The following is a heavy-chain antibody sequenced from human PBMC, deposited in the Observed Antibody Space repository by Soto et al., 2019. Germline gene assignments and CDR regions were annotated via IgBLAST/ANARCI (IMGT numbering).Heavy chain of an antibody. Sequence: GGSLRLSCAASGFTFSSYSMNWVRQAPGKGLEWVSSISSSSSYIYYADSVKGRFTISRDNAKNSLYLQMNSLRAEDTAVYYCARFRYNWKTDYYYYYMDAWGKGTTVTVSS. CDR2: ISSSSSYI. CDR1: GFTFSSYS. CDR3: ARFRYNWKTDYYYYYMDA. J-gene: IGHJ6*03. D-gene: IGHD1-1*01. V-gene: IGHV3-21*01.